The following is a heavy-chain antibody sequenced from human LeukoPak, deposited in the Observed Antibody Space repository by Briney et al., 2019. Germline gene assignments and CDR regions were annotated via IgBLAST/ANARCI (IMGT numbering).Heavy chain of an antibody. J-gene: IGHJ4*02. Sequence: ASVKVSCKASGFTFTAYYMHWVRQAPGQGLEWMGWINPNSGGTNYAQKFQGRVTMARDTSISTAYMELSRLRSDDTAVYYCARGPHWDPHFDYWGQGTLVAVSS. CDR1: GFTFTAYY. V-gene: IGHV1-2*02. CDR3: ARGPHWDPHFDY. CDR2: INPNSGGT. D-gene: IGHD7-27*01.